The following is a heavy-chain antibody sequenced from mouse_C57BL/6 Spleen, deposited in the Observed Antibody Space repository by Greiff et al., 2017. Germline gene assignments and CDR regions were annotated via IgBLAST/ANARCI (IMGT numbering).Heavy chain of an antibody. Sequence: VQLQQSGAELMKPGASVKLSCKATGYTFTGYWIEWVKQRPGHGLEWIGEILPGSGSTNYNEKFKGKATFTADTSSNTAYMQLSSLTTEDSAIYYCARPIGLYSNYDYYAMDYWGQGTSVTVSS. CDR1: GYTFTGYW. D-gene: IGHD2-5*01. CDR2: ILPGSGST. CDR3: ARPIGLYSNYDYYAMDY. V-gene: IGHV1-9*01. J-gene: IGHJ4*01.